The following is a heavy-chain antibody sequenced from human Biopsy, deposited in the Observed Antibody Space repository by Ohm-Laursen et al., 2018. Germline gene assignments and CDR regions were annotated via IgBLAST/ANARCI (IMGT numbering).Heavy chain of an antibody. CDR2: VNHSGST. Sequence: GTLSLTCAVFGTSFNDYSWTWIRQPPGKGLEWIGEVNHSGSTKYSPSLKNRVTVSFDTSRSQFSLKLTSMTPADKAVYYCVRGRSPATYWGQGALVIVSS. J-gene: IGHJ4*02. CDR1: GTSFNDYS. V-gene: IGHV4-34*01. CDR3: VRGRSPATY.